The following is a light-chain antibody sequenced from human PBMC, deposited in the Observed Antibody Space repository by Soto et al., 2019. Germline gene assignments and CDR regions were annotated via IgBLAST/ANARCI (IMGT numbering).Light chain of an antibody. J-gene: IGKJ1*01. Sequence: EIVMTQSPATLSVSPGESATLSCRASESISRNLAWYQQKPGQAPRLLVYGASTRASGVAARFSGGGSGTDFTLTISSLQSEDFAIYHCQQYHNRPHAWTFGQGTKWIS. CDR3: QQYHNRPHAWT. V-gene: IGKV3-15*01. CDR2: GAS. CDR1: ESISRN.